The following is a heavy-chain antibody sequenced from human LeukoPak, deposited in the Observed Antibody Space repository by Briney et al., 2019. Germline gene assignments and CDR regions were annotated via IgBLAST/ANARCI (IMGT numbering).Heavy chain of an antibody. D-gene: IGHD2-2*01. J-gene: IGHJ1*01. V-gene: IGHV4-4*07. Sequence: SETLSLTCTVSGGSISSYYWSWIRQPAGKGLEWIGRIYTSGSTNYNPSLKSRVTMSVDTSKNQFSLQLNSVAAADTAVYYCATSPTQVDCASTSCREYFPHWGQGTLVTVSP. CDR1: GGSISSYY. CDR2: IYTSGST. CDR3: ATSPTQVDCASTSCREYFPH.